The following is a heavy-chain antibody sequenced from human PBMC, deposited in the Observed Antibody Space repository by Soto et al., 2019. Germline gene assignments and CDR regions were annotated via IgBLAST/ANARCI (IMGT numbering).Heavy chain of an antibody. J-gene: IGHJ6*02. V-gene: IGHV5-10-1*01. CDR3: ARQGMITRPESGMDV. Sequence: PGESLKISCKGSGYSCTSYWISRVRQMPGKGLEWMGRIDPSDSYTNYSPSFQGHVTISADKSISTAYLQWSSLKASDTAMYYCARQGMITRPESGMDVWGQGTTVTVSS. D-gene: IGHD3-16*01. CDR1: GYSCTSYW. CDR2: IDPSDSYT.